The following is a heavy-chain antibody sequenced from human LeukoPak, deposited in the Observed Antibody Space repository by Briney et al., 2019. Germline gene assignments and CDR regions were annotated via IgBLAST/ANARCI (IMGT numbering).Heavy chain of an antibody. Sequence: GRSLRLSCAASGFTFSSYAMHWVRQAPGKGLEWVAVILYDGSNKYYADSVKGRFTISRDNSKNTLYLQMNSLRAEDTAVYYCARAHRSSGWSSAFDIWGQGTMVTVSS. CDR1: GFTFSSYA. V-gene: IGHV3-30-3*01. CDR3: ARAHRSSGWSSAFDI. D-gene: IGHD6-19*01. CDR2: ILYDGSNK. J-gene: IGHJ3*02.